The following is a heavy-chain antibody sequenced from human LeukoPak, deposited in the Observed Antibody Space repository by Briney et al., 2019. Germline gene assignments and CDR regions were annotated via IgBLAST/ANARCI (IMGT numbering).Heavy chain of an antibody. CDR1: GFTFSSYW. CDR2: ISGSGSTI. J-gene: IGHJ4*02. V-gene: IGHV3-48*04. Sequence: GGSLRLSCAASGFTFSSYWMNWVRQAPGKGLEGLKWVSYISGSGSTIYYADSVKGRFTISRDNAKNSLYLQMNSLRAEDTAIYYCARGGNYFGCWGQGTLVTVSS. D-gene: IGHD2-15*01. CDR3: ARGGNYFGC.